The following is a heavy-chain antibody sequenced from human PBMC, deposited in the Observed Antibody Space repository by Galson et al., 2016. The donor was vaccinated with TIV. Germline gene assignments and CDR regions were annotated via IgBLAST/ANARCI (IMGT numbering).Heavy chain of an antibody. D-gene: IGHD5-12*01. J-gene: IGHJ4*02. CDR1: GFTVSTNY. CDR3: ATSISTSGAFDY. Sequence: SLRLSCAASGFTVSTNYMTWFRQAPGKGLEWVSVIYSGGSTSYADSVKGRFTISIDTSKNTLSLLMNSLRADDTAAYYCATSISTSGAFDYWGQGTLVTVSA. CDR2: IYSGGST. V-gene: IGHV3-53*01.